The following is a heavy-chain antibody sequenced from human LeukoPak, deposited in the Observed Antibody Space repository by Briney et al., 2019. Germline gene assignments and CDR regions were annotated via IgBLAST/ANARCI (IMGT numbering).Heavy chain of an antibody. CDR1: GGSISSYY. J-gene: IGHJ4*02. D-gene: IGHD3-3*01. V-gene: IGHV4-4*07. CDR3: ARLAERTIFGVVIGYYFDY. Sequence: SETLSLTCTVSGGSISSYYWSWIRQPAGKGLEWIGRIYTSGSTNYNPSLKSRVTMSVDTSKNQFSLKLSAVTAADTAVYYCARLAERTIFGVVIGYYFDYWGQGTLVTVSS. CDR2: IYTSGST.